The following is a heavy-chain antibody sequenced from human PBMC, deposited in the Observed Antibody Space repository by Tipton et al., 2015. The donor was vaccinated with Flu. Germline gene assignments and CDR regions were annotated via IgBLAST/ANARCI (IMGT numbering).Heavy chain of an antibody. Sequence: QLVQSGAELKKPGASVKVSCKASGYTFESYGISWVRQAPGQGLEWMGWISAYSDNRNYAQKFQGRITMTTDTSTSTAFMELRSLRSDDTAVYYCARDMPQGIVVIPPAKRFDFWGQGTLVIVSS. D-gene: IGHD2-2*01. CDR3: ARDMPQGIVVIPPAKRFDF. V-gene: IGHV1-18*01. CDR2: ISAYSDNR. CDR1: GYTFESYG. J-gene: IGHJ4*02.